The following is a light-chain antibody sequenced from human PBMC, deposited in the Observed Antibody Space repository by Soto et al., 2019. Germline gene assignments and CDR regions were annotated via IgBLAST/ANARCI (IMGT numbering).Light chain of an antibody. J-gene: IGKJ4*01. CDR3: LQHNTFPLT. CDR1: QGISNY. V-gene: IGKV1-17*03. CDR2: AAS. Sequence: DIQMTQSPSAISASVGDRFTITCRASQGISNYLVWFQQKPGEVPKRLIYAASSLQRGVASRFSGSGSGTEFTLTISSLQPEDFATYYCLQHNTFPLTFGGGTKVDIK.